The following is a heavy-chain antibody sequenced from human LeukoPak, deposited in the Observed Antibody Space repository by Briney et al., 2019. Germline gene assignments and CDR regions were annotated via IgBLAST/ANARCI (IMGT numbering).Heavy chain of an antibody. CDR1: GYTLTELS. V-gene: IGHV1-24*01. Sequence: EASVKVSCKVSGYTLTELSMHWVRQAPGKGLEWMGGFVPEDGETIYAQKFQGRVTMTEDTSTDTAYMELSSLRSEDTAVYYCATDRGTTVVSKYYYYYGMDVWGQGTTVTVSS. CDR3: ATDRGTTVVSKYYYYYGMDV. J-gene: IGHJ6*02. CDR2: FVPEDGET. D-gene: IGHD4-23*01.